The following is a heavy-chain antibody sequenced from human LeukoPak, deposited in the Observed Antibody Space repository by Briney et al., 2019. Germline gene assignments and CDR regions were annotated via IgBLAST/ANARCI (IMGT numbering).Heavy chain of an antibody. CDR1: GGSISSYY. CDR3: ARGSRQGAVVLGYFDY. CDR2: IFTSGST. V-gene: IGHV4-4*07. Sequence: SETLSLTCTVSGGSISSYYWSWIRQPAGKGLEWIGRIFTSGSTNDNPSLKGRVTMSVDTSKNQFSLKLSSVTAADTAVYYCARGSRQGAVVLGYFDYWGQGTLVTVSS. D-gene: IGHD3-16*01. J-gene: IGHJ4*02.